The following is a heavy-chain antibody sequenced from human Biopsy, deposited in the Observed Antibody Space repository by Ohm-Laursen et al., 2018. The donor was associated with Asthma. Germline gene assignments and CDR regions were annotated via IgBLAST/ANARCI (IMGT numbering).Heavy chain of an antibody. V-gene: IGHV1-69*13. CDR1: GGTLSNFA. Sequence: ASVKVSCKAPGGTLSNFAISWVRQAPGQGLEWLGGIMTVFGTTNYAQKFQGRVTITADESTSTAYVEVTSLRSEDTAIYYCARCQVGYSSGWSLLLKKIYYSGMDVWGQGTAVTVSS. CDR2: IMTVFGTT. J-gene: IGHJ6*02. D-gene: IGHD6-19*01. CDR3: ARCQVGYSSGWSLLLKKIYYSGMDV.